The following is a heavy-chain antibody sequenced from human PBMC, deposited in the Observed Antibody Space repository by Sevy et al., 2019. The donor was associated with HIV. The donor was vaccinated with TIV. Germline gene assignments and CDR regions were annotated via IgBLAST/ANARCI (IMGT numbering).Heavy chain of an antibody. D-gene: IGHD2-2*01. CDR1: DGSFSGYY. Sequence: SETLSLTCGVHDGSFSGYYWNWIRQLPGKGLQWIGEINDSGITYYNPSLKSRVTISVDTSKKQFSLKLNSVTAADTAVYFCARSPPVVVVPGAPSWFDPWGQRTLVTVSS. CDR2: INDSGIT. J-gene: IGHJ5*02. V-gene: IGHV4-34*01. CDR3: ARSPPVVVVPGAPSWFDP.